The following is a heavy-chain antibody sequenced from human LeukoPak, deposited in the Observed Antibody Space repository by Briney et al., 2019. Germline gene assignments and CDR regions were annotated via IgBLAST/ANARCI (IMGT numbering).Heavy chain of an antibody. J-gene: IGHJ4*02. Sequence: GGSLRLSCAASGFTVSSCYMSWVRQAPGKGLEWVSVIYSGGSTYYADSVKGRFTISRDNSKNTLYLQMNSLRDEDTAVYYCAKESYGTAFDYWGQGTLVTVSS. D-gene: IGHD4-17*01. CDR3: AKESYGTAFDY. CDR2: IYSGGST. CDR1: GFTVSSCY. V-gene: IGHV3-53*01.